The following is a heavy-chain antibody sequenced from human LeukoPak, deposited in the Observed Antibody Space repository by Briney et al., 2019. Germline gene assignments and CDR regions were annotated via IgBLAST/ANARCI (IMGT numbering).Heavy chain of an antibody. D-gene: IGHD4-23*01. CDR2: IYFSGSR. Sequence: PSETLSLTCAVYGGSFSGYYWSWIRQPPGKGLEWIGYIYFSGSRSSNPSLRSRLTISVDASKNQFSLKLSSVTAADTAVYYCASPSPRLRGNSDPFDYWGQGTLVTVSS. V-gene: IGHV4-34*01. CDR1: GGSFSGYY. CDR3: ASPSPRLRGNSDPFDY. J-gene: IGHJ4*02.